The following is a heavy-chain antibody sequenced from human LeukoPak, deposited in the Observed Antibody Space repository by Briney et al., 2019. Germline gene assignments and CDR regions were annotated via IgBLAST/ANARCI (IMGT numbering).Heavy chain of an antibody. D-gene: IGHD6-19*01. CDR1: GFTFSSYA. CDR2: ISYDGRNN. CDR3: ARAPWGIAVAAYYFDY. Sequence: GGSLRLSCAASGFTFSSYAMQWVRQAPGKGLEWVGIISYDGRNNYYADSVKGRFTISRDNSKNTVYLQMNSLRAEDTAVYYCARAPWGIAVAAYYFDYWGQGTLVTISS. J-gene: IGHJ4*02. V-gene: IGHV3-30*04.